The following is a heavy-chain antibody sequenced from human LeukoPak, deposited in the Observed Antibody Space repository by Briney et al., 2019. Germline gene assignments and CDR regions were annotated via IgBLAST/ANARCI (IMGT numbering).Heavy chain of an antibody. J-gene: IGHJ4*02. V-gene: IGHV3-15*01. CDR2: IKSNSDGGTT. CDR3: STPGYSYALF. D-gene: IGHD5-18*01. Sequence: GGSLRLSCAASGFTFSNAWMSWVRRAPGKGLEWGGRIKSNSDGGTTDYAAPVKGRFTISRDDSKNTLYLQMNSLTTEDTAVYYCSTPGYSYALFWGQGTLVTVSS. CDR1: GFTFSNAW.